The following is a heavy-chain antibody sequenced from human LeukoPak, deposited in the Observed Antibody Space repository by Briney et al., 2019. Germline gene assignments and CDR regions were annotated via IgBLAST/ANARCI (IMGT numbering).Heavy chain of an antibody. D-gene: IGHD5-24*01. J-gene: IGHJ4*02. V-gene: IGHV4-38-2*01. Sequence: QVQLQESGPGLVKPSDTLSLTCAVSGYSISSGYYWGWIRQPPGEGLEGMGSIYHSGSTYYNPSLKSRVTISLDTSKSQLSLKVSSVTAADTAVHYCARLSSDGYNSLTYWGQGTLVTVSS. CDR2: IYHSGST. CDR1: GYSISSGYY. CDR3: ARLSSDGYNSLTY.